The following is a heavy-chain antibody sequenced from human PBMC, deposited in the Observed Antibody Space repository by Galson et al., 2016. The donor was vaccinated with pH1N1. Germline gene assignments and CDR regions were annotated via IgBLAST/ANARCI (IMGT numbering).Heavy chain of an antibody. CDR1: GFIFSNSW. CDR2: LSGSGSST. Sequence: LRLSCAASGFIFSNSWMHWVRQAPWKGLEWVSTLSGSGSSTYYGDSVRGRFTISRDNSKNTLYLQMNTLKVDDTAVYYCAKDYRESTSSARAFDIWGQGTLVTVSS. J-gene: IGHJ3*02. CDR3: AKDYRESTSSARAFDI. D-gene: IGHD2/OR15-2a*01. V-gene: IGHV3-23*01.